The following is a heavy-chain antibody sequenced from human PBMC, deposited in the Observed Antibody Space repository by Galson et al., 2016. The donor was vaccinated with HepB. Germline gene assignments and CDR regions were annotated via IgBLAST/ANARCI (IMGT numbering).Heavy chain of an antibody. CDR1: GFSFSDYA. Sequence: SLRLSCAVSGFSFSDYAMSWVRQGPGKRLEWVSTISSDGDNKHYLDSVKGRFTVSRDNSKNTLDLQMNSLRAEDTAVYYCTNDVGLVIVGLWGRGTLVTVSS. D-gene: IGHD2/OR15-2a*01. J-gene: IGHJ4*02. V-gene: IGHV3-23*01. CDR2: ISSDGDNK. CDR3: TNDVGLVIVGL.